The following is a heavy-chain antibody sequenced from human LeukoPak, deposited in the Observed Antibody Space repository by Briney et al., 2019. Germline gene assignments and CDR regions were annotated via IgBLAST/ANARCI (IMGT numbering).Heavy chain of an antibody. D-gene: IGHD2-15*01. CDR3: AKGVGGYCSGGSCYYRYHYLDV. Sequence: PGGSLRLSCAASGFTFSSYAMHWVRQAPGKGLEWVAVISYDGSNKYYADSVKGRFIILRDNSKNTLYLQMNSLRAEDTAVYYCAKGVGGYCSGGSCYYRYHYLDVWGKGTTGTISS. CDR1: GFTFSSYA. CDR2: ISYDGSNK. V-gene: IGHV3-30*04. J-gene: IGHJ6*03.